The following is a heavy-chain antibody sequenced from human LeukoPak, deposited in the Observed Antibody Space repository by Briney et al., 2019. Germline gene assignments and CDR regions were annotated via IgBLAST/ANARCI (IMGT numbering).Heavy chain of an antibody. CDR3: ARVMEQSHFYHYIDV. V-gene: IGHV3-48*04. CDR1: GFTFSSYS. J-gene: IGHJ6*03. Sequence: GGSLRLSCAASGFTFSSYSMNWVRQAPGKWLECVSYISGSSSTILYADSVKGRFTISRDNAKNSLYVQMNRLRAEDTAVYYCARVMEQSHFYHYIDVWGRGTTVAVSS. D-gene: IGHD6-19*01. CDR2: ISGSSSTI.